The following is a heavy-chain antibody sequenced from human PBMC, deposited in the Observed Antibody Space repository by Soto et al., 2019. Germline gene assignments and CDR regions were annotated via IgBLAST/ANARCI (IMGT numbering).Heavy chain of an antibody. CDR1: GGSFSGYY. J-gene: IGHJ5*02. CDR2: INHSGST. V-gene: IGHV4-34*01. Sequence: PSETLSLTCAVYGGSFSGYYWSWIRQPPGKGLEWIGEINHSGSTNYNPSLKSRVTISVDTSKNQFSLKLSSVTAADTAVYYCASLGDPEGLNWFDPWGQGTLVTSPQ. CDR3: ASLGDPEGLNWFDP. D-gene: IGHD2-15*01.